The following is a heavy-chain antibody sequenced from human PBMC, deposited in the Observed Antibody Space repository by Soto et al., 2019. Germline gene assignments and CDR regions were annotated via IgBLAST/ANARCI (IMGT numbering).Heavy chain of an antibody. V-gene: IGHV3-30*18. CDR3: AKGRRPWPVTSGFNY. CDR1: GFTFSDYA. D-gene: IGHD6-19*01. J-gene: IGHJ4*02. CDR2: VSHDGRNT. Sequence: VQLVESGGGVVQPGRSLRLSCAASGFTFSDYAMHWVRQAPGKGLEWVAVVSHDGRNTHYADAVKGRFTISRDSSKNTVSLDRDRRRAEDTAVYYCAKGRRPWPVTSGFNYWGQAARVTVPS.